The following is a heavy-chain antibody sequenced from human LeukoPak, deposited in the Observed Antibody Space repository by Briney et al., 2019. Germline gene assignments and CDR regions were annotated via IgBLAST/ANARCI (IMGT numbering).Heavy chain of an antibody. CDR1: GFTFTDYE. CDR2: ISGGDNTI. V-gene: IGHV3-48*03. D-gene: IGHD4-11*01. Sequence: SGGSLRLSCAASGFTFTDYEMNWVRQAPGKGLEWISYISGGDNTIYYADSVKGRFTISRDNAKNSLYLHMSSLRAEDTAVYYCATETEYSNYDAFDIWGQGTMVTVSS. J-gene: IGHJ3*02. CDR3: ATETEYSNYDAFDI.